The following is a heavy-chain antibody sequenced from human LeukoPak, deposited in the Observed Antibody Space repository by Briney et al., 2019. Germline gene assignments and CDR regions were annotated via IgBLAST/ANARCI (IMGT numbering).Heavy chain of an antibody. CDR1: GCSISSYY. CDR3: ARDPSSFGGRFDP. D-gene: IGHD3-10*01. CDR2: IYSSGST. J-gene: IGHJ5*02. V-gene: IGHV4-4*07. Sequence: PSETLSLTCTVSGCSISSYYWNWIRQPAGKGLEWIGRIYSSGSTNYYPSLMSRVTMSVDTSKNQFSLKLNSVTAADTDVYYCARDPSSFGGRFDPWGQGTLVAVSS.